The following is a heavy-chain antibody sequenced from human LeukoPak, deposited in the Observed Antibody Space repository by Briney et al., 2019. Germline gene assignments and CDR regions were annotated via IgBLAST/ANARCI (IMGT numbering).Heavy chain of an antibody. J-gene: IGHJ6*03. Sequence: PGESLKISCKGSGYSFTSYWIGWVRQMPGKGLEWMGIIYPGDSDTRYSPSFQGQVTISADKSISTAYLQWSSLKASDTAMYYCARIPYHYYGSGSYSNYYYYMDVWGKGTTVTVSS. D-gene: IGHD3-10*01. CDR2: IYPGDSDT. V-gene: IGHV5-51*01. CDR3: ARIPYHYYGSGSYSNYYYYMDV. CDR1: GYSFTSYW.